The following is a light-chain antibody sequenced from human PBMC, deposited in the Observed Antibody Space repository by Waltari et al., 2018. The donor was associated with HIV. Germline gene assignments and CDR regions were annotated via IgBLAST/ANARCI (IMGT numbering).Light chain of an antibody. CDR2: SNN. CDR3: ASWDDTFNGPV. CDR1: SSNIGSNG. V-gene: IGLV1-44*01. J-gene: IGLJ3*02. Sequence: QSVLTQSPSASGTPGQRVIISCSGSSSNIGSNGVNWYQQLPGTAPKLLIYSNNERPSGVPDRFSGSKSGTSASLTITGLQPADEAYYYCASWDDTFNGPVFGGGTKLTVL.